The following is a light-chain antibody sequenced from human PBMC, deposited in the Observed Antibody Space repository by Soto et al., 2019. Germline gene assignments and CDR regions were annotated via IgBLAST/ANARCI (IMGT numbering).Light chain of an antibody. CDR2: WAS. CDR3: QQYYNSIT. CDR1: QTILYFSNNKNF. V-gene: IGKV4-1*01. J-gene: IGKJ5*01. Sequence: IVMTQSPDSLAVSLGERATINCKSSQTILYFSNNKNFLAWYQQKAGQPPKLLITWASTRESGVPDRFSGSGSGTDFTLTISSLQAEDVAVYYCQQYYNSITFGQGTRLEIK.